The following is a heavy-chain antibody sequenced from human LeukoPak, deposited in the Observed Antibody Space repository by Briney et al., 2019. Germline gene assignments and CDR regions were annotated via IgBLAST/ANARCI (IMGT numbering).Heavy chain of an antibody. CDR1: GYTFTSYD. V-gene: IGHV1-8*01. D-gene: IGHD3-10*01. J-gene: IGHJ6*02. CDR2: MNPKSGNT. Sequence: ASVKVSCKASGYTFTSYDINWVRQATGQGLEWMGWMNPKSGNTGYAQKFQGRVTMTRNTSISTAYMELSSLRSEDTAVYYCARGYVPPYGSGTHNDYYGIDVWGQGTTVTVSS. CDR3: ARGYVPPYGSGTHNDYYGIDV.